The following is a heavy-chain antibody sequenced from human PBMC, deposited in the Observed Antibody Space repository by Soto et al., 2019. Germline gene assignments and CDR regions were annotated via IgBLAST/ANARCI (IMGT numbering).Heavy chain of an antibody. CDR1: GGSISSGDYY. J-gene: IGHJ4*02. Sequence: SETLPLTCTVSGGSISSGDYYWSWIRQPPGKGLEWIGYIYYSGSTYYNPSLKSRVTIAVDTSKNQFSLKLSSVTAADTAVYYCARGPDYYDSRGYYDWGQGTLVTVSS. CDR2: IYYSGST. CDR3: ARGPDYYDSRGYYD. V-gene: IGHV4-30-4*01. D-gene: IGHD3-22*01.